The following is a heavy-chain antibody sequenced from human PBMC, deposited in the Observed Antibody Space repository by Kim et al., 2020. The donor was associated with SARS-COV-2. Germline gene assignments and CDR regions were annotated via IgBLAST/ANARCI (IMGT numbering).Heavy chain of an antibody. J-gene: IGHJ5*02. V-gene: IGHV4-30-2*01. D-gene: IGHD4-17*01. Sequence: TPALKSRVTISVDRSKIQFSLKLSSVTAADTAVYYCAGGLNDYGDYKFDPWGQGTLVTVSS. CDR3: AGGLNDYGDYKFDP.